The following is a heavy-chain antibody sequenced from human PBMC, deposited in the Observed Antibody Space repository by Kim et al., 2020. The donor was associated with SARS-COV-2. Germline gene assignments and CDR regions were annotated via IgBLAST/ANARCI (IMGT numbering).Heavy chain of an antibody. CDR2: IYTSGST. V-gene: IGHV4-4*07. CDR3: AREGAGDIVVVPAAHELNWFDP. Sequence: SETLSLTCTVSGGSISSYYWSWIRQPAGKGLEWIGRIYTSGSTNYNLSLKSRVPMSVATSKNQFSLKLSSVTAADTAAYYCAREGAGDIVVVPAAHELNWFDPWGQGTLVTVSS. CDR1: GGSISSYY. D-gene: IGHD2-2*01. J-gene: IGHJ5*02.